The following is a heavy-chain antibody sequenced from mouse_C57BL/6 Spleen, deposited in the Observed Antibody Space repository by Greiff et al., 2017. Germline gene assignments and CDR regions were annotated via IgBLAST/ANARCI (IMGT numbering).Heavy chain of an antibody. D-gene: IGHD4-1*01. J-gene: IGHJ3*01. CDR3: INSWDVAY. Sequence: VHVKQSGAELVRPGASVKLSCTASGFNFKDYYMHWVKQRPEQGLEWIGRIDPEDGDTAYAPKFQGKATMTADTSSNTAYLQLSSLTSEDTAVYYCINSWDVAYWGQGTLVTVSA. CDR2: IDPEDGDT. V-gene: IGHV14-1*01. CDR1: GFNFKDYY.